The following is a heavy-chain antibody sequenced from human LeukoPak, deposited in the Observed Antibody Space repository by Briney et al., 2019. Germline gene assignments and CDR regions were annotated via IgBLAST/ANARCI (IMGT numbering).Heavy chain of an antibody. J-gene: IGHJ4*02. V-gene: IGHV3-74*01. CDR2: ANSDGSSS. D-gene: IGHD3-10*01. CDR1: GFTFNNYW. CDR3: ARNAKFYYYSGSHYPIDH. Sequence: RGSLRLSCVASGFTFNNYWIHWVRQAPGKGLVWVSRANSDGSSSTYADSVKGRFTISRDNTKNTAYLQMNDLRVEDTAVYYCARNAKFYYYSGSHYPIDHWGQGTLVTVS.